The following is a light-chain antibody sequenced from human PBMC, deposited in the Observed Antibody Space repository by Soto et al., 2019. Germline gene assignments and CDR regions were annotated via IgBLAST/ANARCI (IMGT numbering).Light chain of an antibody. Sequence: EIVMTQSPATLSVSPGERATLSCRASQSGSSNLAWYQQKPGQAPRLLIYGASTRATGIPARFSGNASGTEFPLTISSLQSEEFGVYHCQQYNNWPPWTFGQGTKVEI. CDR1: QSGSSN. CDR2: GAS. CDR3: QQYNNWPPWT. V-gene: IGKV3-15*01. J-gene: IGKJ1*01.